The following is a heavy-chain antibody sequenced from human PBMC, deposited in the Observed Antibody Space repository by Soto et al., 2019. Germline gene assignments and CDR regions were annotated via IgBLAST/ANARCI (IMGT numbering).Heavy chain of an antibody. CDR2: ISFDGTNK. Sequence: QVQLVESGGGGVQPGGSLRLSCAASGFTFSNYAMHWVRQAPGKGLEWVAIISFDGTNKFYTDSVKGRFTISRANSKNTLFLEMSSLRAEDTAVYFCAKDLSYCSGGSCYQHDGSDNWGQGTLVTVSS. CDR3: AKDLSYCSGGSCYQHDGSDN. CDR1: GFTFSNYA. V-gene: IGHV3-30*18. J-gene: IGHJ4*02. D-gene: IGHD2-15*01.